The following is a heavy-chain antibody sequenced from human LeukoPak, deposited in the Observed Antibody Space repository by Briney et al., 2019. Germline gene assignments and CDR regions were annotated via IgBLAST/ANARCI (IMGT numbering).Heavy chain of an antibody. Sequence: PGGSLRLSCAGSGFTFSDYNMNWVRQAPGKGLEWVSAISGSGGSTYYADSVEGRFTISRDNSKNTLYLQMNSLRAEDTAVYYCAVRITMVRDETKYGMDVWGQGTTVTVSS. CDR1: GFTFSDYN. CDR2: ISGSGGST. CDR3: AVRITMVRDETKYGMDV. V-gene: IGHV3-23*01. D-gene: IGHD3-10*01. J-gene: IGHJ6*02.